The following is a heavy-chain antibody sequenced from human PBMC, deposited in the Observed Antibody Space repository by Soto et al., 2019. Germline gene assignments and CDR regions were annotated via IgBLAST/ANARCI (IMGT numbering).Heavy chain of an antibody. CDR2: IRNKDFNYAT. CDR3: ARQGPVGAVENDAFDF. Sequence: GGSLRLSCAASGFTFSAAAMHWVRQASGKGLEWVGRIRNKDFNYATTYAASVQGRFMISRDEAENVAYLQMDSLKTEDTAVDYCARQGPVGAVENDAFDFWGQGTMVTVSS. J-gene: IGHJ3*01. V-gene: IGHV3-73*01. D-gene: IGHD4-17*01. CDR1: GFTFSAAA.